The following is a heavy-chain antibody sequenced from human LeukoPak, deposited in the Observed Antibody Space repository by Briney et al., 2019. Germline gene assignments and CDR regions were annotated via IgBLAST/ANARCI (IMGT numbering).Heavy chain of an antibody. CDR3: ARDRLGSGSSFDY. Sequence: PGGSLRLSCAASGFTFSDYYLSWIRQAPGKGLEWVSYISRSGSTIYYADSVKGRFTISRDNAKNSLYLQMNSLRAEDTAVYYCARDRLGSGSSFDYWGQGTLVTVSS. V-gene: IGHV3-11*01. D-gene: IGHD3-10*01. CDR1: GFTFSDYY. CDR2: ISRSGSTI. J-gene: IGHJ4*02.